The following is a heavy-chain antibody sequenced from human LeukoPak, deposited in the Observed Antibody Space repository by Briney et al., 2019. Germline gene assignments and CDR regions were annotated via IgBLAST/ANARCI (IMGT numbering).Heavy chain of an antibody. J-gene: IGHJ6*02. V-gene: IGHV3-21*01. Sequence: GGSLRLSCAASGFTFSSYSMNWVRQAPGKGLEWVSSISSSRSYIYYADSVKGRFTIFRDNAKNSLYLQMNSLRAEDTAVYYCARDRRSYGYYGADVWGQGTTVTVSS. D-gene: IGHD1-26*01. CDR2: ISSSRSYI. CDR1: GFTFSSYS. CDR3: ARDRRSYGYYGADV.